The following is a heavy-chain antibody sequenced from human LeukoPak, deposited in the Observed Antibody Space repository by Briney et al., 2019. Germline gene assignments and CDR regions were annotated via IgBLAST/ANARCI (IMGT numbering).Heavy chain of an antibody. J-gene: IGHJ4*02. D-gene: IGHD5-24*01. CDR3: ARETPRRGETRDGYR. CDR1: GFTISNSG. Sequence: GGSLRLSCVASGFTISNSGIHWVRQAPGKGLEWVSLILFDGSKQYYSDSVKGRFTISRDNPKNLLFLQINSLRVEDTAVYYCARETPRRGETRDGYRWGQGTVVTVSS. CDR2: ILFDGSKQ. V-gene: IGHV3-33*01.